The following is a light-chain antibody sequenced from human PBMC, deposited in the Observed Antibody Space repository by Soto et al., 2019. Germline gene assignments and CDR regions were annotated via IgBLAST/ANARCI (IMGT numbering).Light chain of an antibody. CDR2: GAS. J-gene: IGKJ2*01. V-gene: IGKV3-20*01. CDR3: QQYGSSPSYT. Sequence: EIVLTQSPGTLSLSPGERATLSCRASQSVSSSYLAWYQQKPGQAPRLIIYGASSRATGIPDRFSGSGSGTDFTLTISRLEPEDFAVYYCQQYGSSPSYTFGQGTKLEIK. CDR1: QSVSSSY.